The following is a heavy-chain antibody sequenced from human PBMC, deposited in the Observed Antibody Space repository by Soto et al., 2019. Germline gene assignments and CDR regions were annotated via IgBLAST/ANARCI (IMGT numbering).Heavy chain of an antibody. CDR3: ARDAHTTRWGMDT. V-gene: IGHV1-3*04. D-gene: IGHD3-16*01. Sequence: ASVKVSCKTSGYTFTNHFMHWVRQAPGQRPEWMGYINTGNGVTKYSQNFQGRLTIGRDTSASSACMELSSLRSDDTAIYYCARDAHTTRWGMDTWGQGKVLTISS. J-gene: IGHJ4*02. CDR2: INTGNGVT. CDR1: GYTFTNHF.